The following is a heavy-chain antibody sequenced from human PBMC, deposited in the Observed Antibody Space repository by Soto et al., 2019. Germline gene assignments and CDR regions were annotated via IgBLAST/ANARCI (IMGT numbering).Heavy chain of an antibody. CDR3: ARRYGDYEGLYFDY. D-gene: IGHD4-17*01. J-gene: IGHJ4*02. CDR1: GGSISSSSYY. Sequence: PSXTLSLTCTVSGGSISSSSYYWCWIRQPPGKGLEWIGSIYYSGSTYYNPSLKSRVTISVDTSKNQFSLKLSSVTAADTAVYYCARRYGDYEGLYFDYWGQGTLVTVSS. V-gene: IGHV4-39*01. CDR2: IYYSGST.